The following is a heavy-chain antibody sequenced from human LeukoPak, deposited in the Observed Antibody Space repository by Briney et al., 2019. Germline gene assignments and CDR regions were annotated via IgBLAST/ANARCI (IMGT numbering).Heavy chain of an antibody. V-gene: IGHV4-59*08. J-gene: IGHJ6*02. Sequence: PSETLSLTCTVSGGSISSYYWSWIRQPPGKGLEWIGHIYYSGSTNYNPSLKSRVTISVDTSKNQFSLKLSSVTAADTAVYYCARHEHDFWSGYYGYYYGMDVWGQGTTVTVSS. CDR1: GGSISSYY. CDR3: ARHEHDFWSGYYGYYYGMDV. D-gene: IGHD3-3*01. CDR2: IYYSGST.